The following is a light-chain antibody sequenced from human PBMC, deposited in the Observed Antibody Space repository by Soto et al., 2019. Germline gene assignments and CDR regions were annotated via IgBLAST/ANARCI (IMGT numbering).Light chain of an antibody. J-gene: IGLJ7*01. CDR1: SGHSSYA. Sequence: QLVLTQSPSASASLGASVKLTCTLSSGHSSYAIAWHQQQPEKGPRYLMKVNRDGSHNKGDGIPDRVSGSSSGAERYLTISSLQSEDEADYYCQTWGTGIAVFGGGTQLTVL. CDR2: VNRDGSH. V-gene: IGLV4-69*01. CDR3: QTWGTGIAV.